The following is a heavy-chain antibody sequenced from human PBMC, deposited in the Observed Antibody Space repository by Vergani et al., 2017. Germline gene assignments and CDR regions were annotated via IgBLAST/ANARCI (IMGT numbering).Heavy chain of an antibody. D-gene: IGHD6-13*01. Sequence: VQLQESGPGLVKPSETLSLTCTVSGGSISSYYWSWIRQPPGKGLEWVSVIYSGGSTYYADSVKGRFTISRDNSKNTLYLQMNSLRAEDTAVYYCASGVGSSWYHWFDPWGQGTLVTVSS. J-gene: IGHJ5*02. CDR1: GGSISSYY. CDR2: IYSGGST. CDR3: ASGVGSSWYHWFDP. V-gene: IGHV3-66*01.